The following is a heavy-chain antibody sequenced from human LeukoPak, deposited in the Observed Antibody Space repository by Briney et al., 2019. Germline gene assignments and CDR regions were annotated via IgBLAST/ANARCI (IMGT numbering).Heavy chain of an antibody. J-gene: IGHJ4*02. CDR2: INHSGST. CDR1: GGSFSGYY. D-gene: IGHD5-18*01. Sequence: SETLSLTCAVYGGSFSGYYWSWIRQPPGKGLEWIGEINHSGSTNYNPPLKSRVTISVDTSKNQFSLKLSSVTAADTAVYYCARVDTAMVLIYWGQGTLVTVSS. CDR3: ARVDTAMVLIY. V-gene: IGHV4-34*01.